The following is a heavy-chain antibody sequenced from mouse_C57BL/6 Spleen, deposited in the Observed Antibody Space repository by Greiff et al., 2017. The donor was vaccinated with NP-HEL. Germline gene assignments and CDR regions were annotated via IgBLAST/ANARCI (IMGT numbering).Heavy chain of an antibody. CDR1: GYAFSSSW. CDR3: ALYDGYYVGYFDV. Sequence: QVQLKQSGPELVKPGASVKISCKASGYAFSSSWMNWVKQRPGKGLEWIGRIYPGDGDTNYNGKFKGKATLTADISSSTAYMQLSSLTSEDSAVYCCALYDGYYVGYFDVWGTGTTVTVSS. D-gene: IGHD2-3*01. V-gene: IGHV1-82*01. J-gene: IGHJ1*03. CDR2: IYPGDGDT.